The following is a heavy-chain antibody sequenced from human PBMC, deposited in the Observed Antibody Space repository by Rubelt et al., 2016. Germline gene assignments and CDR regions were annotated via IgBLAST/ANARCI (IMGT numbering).Heavy chain of an antibody. J-gene: IGHJ5*02. CDR1: GGSFSGYY. CDR2: INHSGSS. Sequence: QVQLQQWGAGLLKPSETLSLTCAVYGGSFSGYYWSWIRQPPGKGLEWIGEINHSGSSNYNPSLMSRVTISVDTSKNHFSPQLKSVTAADTAVYYCARAFYDSSGYNCFDPWGRGTLVTVSS. V-gene: IGHV4-34*01. CDR3: ARAFYDSSGYNCFDP. D-gene: IGHD3-22*01.